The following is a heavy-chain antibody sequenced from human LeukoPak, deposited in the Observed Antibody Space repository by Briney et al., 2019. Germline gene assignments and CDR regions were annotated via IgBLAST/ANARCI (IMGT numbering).Heavy chain of an antibody. Sequence: GGSLRLSCAASGFTFSSYSMNWVRQAPGKGPEWVSYISSSSTTIYSADSVKGRFTISRDNAKNSLYLQMNSLRAEDTAVYYCARDPPTTVTVFDYWGQGALVTVSS. CDR1: GFTFSSYS. D-gene: IGHD4-17*01. J-gene: IGHJ4*02. CDR3: ARDPPTTVTVFDY. CDR2: ISSSSTTI. V-gene: IGHV3-48*01.